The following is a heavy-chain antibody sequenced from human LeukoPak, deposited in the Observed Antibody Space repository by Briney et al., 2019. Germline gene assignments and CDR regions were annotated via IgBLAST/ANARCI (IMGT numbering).Heavy chain of an antibody. J-gene: IGHJ4*02. CDR2: FDPEDGET. D-gene: IGHD3-10*01. CDR1: GYTLTELS. CDR3: ATALNSMVRGVMGY. Sequence: GASVTVSCKVSGYTLTELSMHWVRQAPGKGLEWMGGFDPEDGETIYAQKFQGRVTMTEDTSTDTAYMELSSLRSEDTAVYYCATALNSMVRGVMGYWGQGTLVTVSS. V-gene: IGHV1-24*01.